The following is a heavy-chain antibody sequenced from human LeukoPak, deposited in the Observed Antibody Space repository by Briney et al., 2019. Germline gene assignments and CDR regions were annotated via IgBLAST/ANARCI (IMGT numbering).Heavy chain of an antibody. V-gene: IGHV3-30*04. CDR1: GFTFSSYA. CDR2: ISYDGSNK. Sequence: GGSLRLSCAASGFTFSSYAMHWVRQAPGKGLEWVAVISYDGSNKYYADSVKGRFTISRDNSKNTLYLQMNSLRAEDTAVYYCARGCVSYDFWSGYYRGDAFDIWGQGTMVTVSS. D-gene: IGHD3-3*01. J-gene: IGHJ3*02. CDR3: ARGCVSYDFWSGYYRGDAFDI.